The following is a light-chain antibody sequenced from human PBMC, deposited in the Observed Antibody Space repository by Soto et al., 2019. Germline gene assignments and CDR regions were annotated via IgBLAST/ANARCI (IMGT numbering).Light chain of an antibody. CDR2: EGT. CDR1: SSDVGSYNL. J-gene: IGLJ3*02. Sequence: QSALTQPASVSGSPGQSITISCTGTSSDVGSYNLVSWYQHHPGKAPQLMIYEGTKRPSGVSNRVSGSKSGNTASLTISGLQAEDEADYYCCSYAGSSTLVFGEGTKLTVL. V-gene: IGLV2-23*01. CDR3: CSYAGSSTLV.